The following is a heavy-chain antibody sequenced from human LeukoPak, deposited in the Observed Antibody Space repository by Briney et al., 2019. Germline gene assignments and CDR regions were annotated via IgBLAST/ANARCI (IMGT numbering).Heavy chain of an antibody. V-gene: IGHV1-46*01. CDR2: INPNGGST. CDR1: GYIFTSNY. J-gene: IGHJ4*02. CDR3: ARVERGYQATDY. D-gene: IGHD2-2*01. Sequence: GASVKVSCKASGYIFTSNYMHWVRQAPGQGLEWMGIINPNGGSTTSAQRLQGRVTMTRDTSTSTIYMELSSLRSDDTAVYYCARVERGYQATDYWGQGTLVTVSS.